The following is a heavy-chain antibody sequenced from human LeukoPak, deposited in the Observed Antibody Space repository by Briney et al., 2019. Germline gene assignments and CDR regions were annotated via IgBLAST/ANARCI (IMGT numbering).Heavy chain of an antibody. V-gene: IGHV3-48*04. D-gene: IGHD3-10*02. Sequence: GGPLRLSCAASGFTFSSYWMNWVRQAPGKGLEWVSYISSSGSTIYYADSVKGRFTISRDNAKNSLYPQMNSLRAEDTAVYYCAELGITMIGGVWGKGTTVTISS. CDR1: GFTFSSYW. CDR3: AELGITMIGGV. CDR2: ISSSGSTI. J-gene: IGHJ6*04.